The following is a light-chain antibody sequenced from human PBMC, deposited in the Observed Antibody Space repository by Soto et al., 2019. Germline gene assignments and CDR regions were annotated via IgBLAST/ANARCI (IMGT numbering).Light chain of an antibody. Sequence: DIQMTPSQSSLSASVGDRVPITCQASQDISNYLNCYQQKPGKDPLLMFYDATHLETGAPSRFSFSGSGTDYTFTISSPQPEDLATDYCQQYDNLPITFGQGTRVVIK. CDR1: QDISNY. CDR2: DAT. CDR3: QQYDNLPIT. J-gene: IGKJ5*01. V-gene: IGKV1-33*01.